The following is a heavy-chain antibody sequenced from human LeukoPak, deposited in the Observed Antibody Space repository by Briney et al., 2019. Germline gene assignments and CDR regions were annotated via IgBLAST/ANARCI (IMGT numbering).Heavy chain of an antibody. D-gene: IGHD3-10*01. Sequence: GGSLRLSCAASGFTFSSYGMHWVRQAPGKGLEWVAVIWYDGSNKYYADSVKGRFTISRDNSKNTLYLQMNSLRAEDTAVYYCARDGPILYGPPLGYYYGMDVWGQGTTVTVSS. CDR2: IWYDGSNK. J-gene: IGHJ6*02. CDR1: GFTFSSYG. V-gene: IGHV3-33*01. CDR3: ARDGPILYGPPLGYYYGMDV.